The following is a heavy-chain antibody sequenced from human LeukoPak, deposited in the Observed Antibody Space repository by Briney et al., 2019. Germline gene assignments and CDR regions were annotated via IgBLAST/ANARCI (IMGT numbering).Heavy chain of an antibody. Sequence: GGSLRLSCAASGFTVSSYGVTWVRQAPGKGLEWVSAFSATGGSAQYAESVKGRFTISRDNSKSSLYLQMNSLRDEDTAVYYCAKARIAAAGTGAFDVWGQWTMVTVSS. V-gene: IGHV3-23*01. CDR3: AKARIAAAGTGAFDV. CDR1: GFTVSSYG. J-gene: IGHJ3*01. CDR2: FSATGGSA. D-gene: IGHD6-13*01.